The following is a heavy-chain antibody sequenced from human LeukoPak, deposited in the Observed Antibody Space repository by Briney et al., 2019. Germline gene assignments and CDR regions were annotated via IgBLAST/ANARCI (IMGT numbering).Heavy chain of an antibody. CDR1: GFTFSSYG. CDR3: ARAPQIQLWSQGLDY. D-gene: IGHD5-18*01. Sequence: GGSLRLSCAASGFTFSSYGMHWVRQAPGKGLEWVAVISYDGSNKYYADSVKGRFTISRDNSKNTLYLQMNSLRAEDTAVYYCARAPQIQLWSQGLDYWGQGTLVTVSS. CDR2: ISYDGSNK. V-gene: IGHV3-30*03. J-gene: IGHJ4*02.